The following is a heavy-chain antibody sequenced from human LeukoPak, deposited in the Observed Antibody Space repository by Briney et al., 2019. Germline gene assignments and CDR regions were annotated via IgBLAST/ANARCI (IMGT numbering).Heavy chain of an antibody. V-gene: IGHV6-1*01. Sequence: SQTLSLTCAISGDSVSSNSVTWHWIRQSPSRGLEWLGRTYYRSTWYNDYAVSVRGRITVNPDTSKNQFSLHLNSVTPEDTAVYYCARRLTQYDCFDPWGQGILVTISS. J-gene: IGHJ5*02. CDR1: GDSVSSNSVT. D-gene: IGHD2-2*01. CDR3: ARRLTQYDCFDP. CDR2: TYYRSTWYN.